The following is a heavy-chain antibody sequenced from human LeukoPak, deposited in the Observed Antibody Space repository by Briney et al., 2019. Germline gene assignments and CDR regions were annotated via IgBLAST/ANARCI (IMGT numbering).Heavy chain of an antibody. Sequence: GGSLRLSCAASGFTFSSYGMHWVRQAPGKGLEWVAVIWYDGSNKYYADSVKGRFTISRDNSKNTLYLQMNSLRAEDTAVYYCAKAPYYDFWSGYYTFDYWGQGTLVTVSS. J-gene: IGHJ4*02. CDR2: IWYDGSNK. CDR1: GFTFSSYG. CDR3: AKAPYYDFWSGYYTFDY. D-gene: IGHD3-3*01. V-gene: IGHV3-33*06.